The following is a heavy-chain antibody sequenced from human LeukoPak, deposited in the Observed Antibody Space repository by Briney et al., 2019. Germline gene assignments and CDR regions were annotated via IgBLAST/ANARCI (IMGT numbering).Heavy chain of an antibody. CDR3: AKDLWGPVDY. D-gene: IGHD2/OR15-2a*01. Sequence: GGSLRLSCAAYGFTFSSYAMSWVRQAPGKGLEWVSAISGSGGSTNYADSVKGRFTISRDNSKNALYLQMNSLRAEDTAVYYCAKDLWGPVDYWGQGTLVTVSS. CDR1: GFTFSSYA. CDR2: ISGSGGST. J-gene: IGHJ4*02. V-gene: IGHV3-23*01.